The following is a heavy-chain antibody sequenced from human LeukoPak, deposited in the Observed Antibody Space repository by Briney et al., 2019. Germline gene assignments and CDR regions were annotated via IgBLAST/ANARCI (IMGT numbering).Heavy chain of an antibody. Sequence: GGSLRLSCVASGFTFSSYAMSWVRQAPGKGLQWVSAINGGGDITSFADSVKGRFTISRDNFKNTLYLQMNSLRADDTAVYYCARPQYSTVWDPFDSWGQGTLVTVSS. V-gene: IGHV3-23*01. CDR3: ARPQYSTVWDPFDS. D-gene: IGHD5-18*01. J-gene: IGHJ4*02. CDR2: INGGGDIT. CDR1: GFTFSSYA.